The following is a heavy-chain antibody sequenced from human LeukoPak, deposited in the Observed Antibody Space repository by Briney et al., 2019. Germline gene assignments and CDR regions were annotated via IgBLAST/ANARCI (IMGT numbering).Heavy chain of an antibody. D-gene: IGHD1-7*01. J-gene: IGHJ4*02. V-gene: IGHV5-51*01. CDR2: ISPGGSEI. CDR3: GRHTPGNYYFDS. CDR1: GYSFTNSW. Sequence: GESLKISCYGSGYSFTNSWIGWVRQMPGKGLEWIGIISPGGSEIRDSPSFRGQVTISVDKSITTAYLQWSALKASDTAIYYGGRHTPGNYYFDSWGQETLVTVS.